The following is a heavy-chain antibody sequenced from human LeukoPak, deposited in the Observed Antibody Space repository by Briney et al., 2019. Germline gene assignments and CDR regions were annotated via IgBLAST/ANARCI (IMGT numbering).Heavy chain of an antibody. J-gene: IGHJ4*02. V-gene: IGHV3-74*01. CDR3: ARGGYYGSGRYYFDS. CDR2: IKSDGSNT. Sequence: GGSLRLSCEASGFTFKNYDMTWVRQAPGKGLVWVSRIKSDGSNTNYADSVKGRFTISGDNAKNTLHLQMNSLRAEDTAVYYCARGGYYGSGRYYFDSWGQGTLVTVSS. CDR1: GFTFKNYD. D-gene: IGHD3-3*01.